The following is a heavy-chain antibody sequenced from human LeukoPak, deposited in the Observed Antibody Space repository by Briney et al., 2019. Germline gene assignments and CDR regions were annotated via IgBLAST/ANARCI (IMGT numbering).Heavy chain of an antibody. CDR1: GYTFTGYY. D-gene: IGHD1-26*01. CDR3: AREVEAITRTKGYYFDY. Sequence: GASVKVSCKASGYTFTGYYMHWVRQAPGQGLEWMGGIIPIFGTANYAQKFQGRVTITADKSTSTAYMELSSLRSEDTAVYYCAREVEAITRTKGYYFDYWGQGTLVTVSS. CDR2: IIPIFGTA. V-gene: IGHV1-69*06. J-gene: IGHJ4*02.